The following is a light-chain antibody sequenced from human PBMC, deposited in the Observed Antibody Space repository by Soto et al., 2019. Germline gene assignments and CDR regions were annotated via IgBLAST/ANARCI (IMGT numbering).Light chain of an antibody. CDR2: HAS. CDR1: QSVTTTY. V-gene: IGKV3-20*01. Sequence: EVVLTQSPGTLSLSPGERATLSCRASQSVTTTYLAWYQQKPGQAPRLLIYHASTRATGIPDRFSGSGSGTEFTLTISRVEPEDFAVYYCKQYGFSPGLTFGGGTKVEIK. J-gene: IGKJ4*01. CDR3: KQYGFSPGLT.